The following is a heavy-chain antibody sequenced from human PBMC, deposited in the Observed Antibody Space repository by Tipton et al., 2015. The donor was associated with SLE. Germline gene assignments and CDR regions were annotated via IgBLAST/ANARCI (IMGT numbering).Heavy chain of an antibody. CDR2: INHSGST. V-gene: IGHV4-34*01. CDR3: ARRCAKGLGY. CDR1: GGSFSGYY. J-gene: IGHJ4*02. D-gene: IGHD3-16*01. Sequence: TLSLTCAVYGGSFSGYYWTWMRQPPGKGLEWIGEINHSGSTNYKPSLKSRVTISVDTSKNQFSLKLSSVTAADAAVYYCARRCAKGLGYWSQGTLVTVSS.